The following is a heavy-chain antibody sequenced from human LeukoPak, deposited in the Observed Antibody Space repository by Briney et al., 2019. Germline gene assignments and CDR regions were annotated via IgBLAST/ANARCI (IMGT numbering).Heavy chain of an antibody. CDR2: IYYSGST. V-gene: IGHV4-39*07. CDR3: AGGVWGYSYSVARKYFDY. CDR1: GGTISSSSYY. J-gene: IGHJ4*02. D-gene: IGHD5-18*01. Sequence: SETLSLTCTVSGGTISSSSYYWGWIRQPPGKGLEWIGSIYYSGSTYYNPSLKSRVTMSVDTSKNQFSLKLSSVTAANTAVYYCAGGVWGYSYSVARKYFDYWGQGTLVTVSS.